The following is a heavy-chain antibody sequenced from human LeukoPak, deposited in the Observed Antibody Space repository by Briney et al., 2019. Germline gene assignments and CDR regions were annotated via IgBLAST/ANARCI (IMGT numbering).Heavy chain of an antibody. V-gene: IGHV4-34*01. Sequence: SETLSLTCAVYGGSFSGYYWSWIRQPPGKGLEWIGEINHSGSTNYNPSLKSRVTISVDTSKNQFSLKLSSVTAADTAVYYCARENLDPYYDILTGPTYYGMDVWGQGTTVTVSS. CDR3: ARENLDPYYDILTGPTYYGMDV. CDR2: INHSGST. CDR1: GGSFSGYY. J-gene: IGHJ6*02. D-gene: IGHD3-9*01.